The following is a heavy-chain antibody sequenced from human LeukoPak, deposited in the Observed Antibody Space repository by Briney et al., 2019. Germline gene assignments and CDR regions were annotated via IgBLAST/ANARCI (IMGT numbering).Heavy chain of an antibody. J-gene: IGHJ2*01. CDR2: IYYSGST. D-gene: IGHD6-19*01. V-gene: IGHV4-59*01. CDR3: ARVPPIAVAGFYWYFDL. CDR1: GGSIRNH. Sequence: SETLSLTCTVSGGSIRNHWSWIRQPPGKGLEWIGYIYYSGSTNYNPSLKSRVTISVDTSKNQFSLKLSSVTAADTAMYYCARVPPIAVAGFYWYFDLWGRGTLVTVSS.